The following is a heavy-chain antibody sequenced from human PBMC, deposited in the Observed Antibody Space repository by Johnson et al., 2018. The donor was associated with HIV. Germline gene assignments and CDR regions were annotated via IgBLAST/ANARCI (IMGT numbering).Heavy chain of an antibody. J-gene: IGHJ3*02. CDR3: AREWGGKWNMAFDI. Sequence: VQLVESGGGVVRPGGSLRLSCAASGFTFDDYAMSWVRQAPGKGLEGVSGINWNGGSNGYADSVKGRFPVSRDNAKNSLYLQMNSLRAEDTAVYYCAREWGGKWNMAFDIWGQGTMVTVSS. V-gene: IGHV3-20*04. CDR1: GFTFDDYA. CDR2: INWNGGSN. D-gene: IGHD2/OR15-2a*01.